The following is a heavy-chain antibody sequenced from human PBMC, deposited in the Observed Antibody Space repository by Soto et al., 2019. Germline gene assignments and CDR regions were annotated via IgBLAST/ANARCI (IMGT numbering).Heavy chain of an antibody. CDR3: ASYIEGGIGRGS. CDR1: GGSISNSSYY. Sequence: PSETLSLTCTVSGGSISNSSYYWGWIRQPPGKGLEWIGSIYYSGSTYYNPSLKSRVTISVDTSKSHFSLKLTSVTASDTAVYYCASYIEGGIGRGSWGQGHLVTVSS. J-gene: IGHJ4*02. V-gene: IGHV4-39*02. CDR2: IYYSGST. D-gene: IGHD1-20*01.